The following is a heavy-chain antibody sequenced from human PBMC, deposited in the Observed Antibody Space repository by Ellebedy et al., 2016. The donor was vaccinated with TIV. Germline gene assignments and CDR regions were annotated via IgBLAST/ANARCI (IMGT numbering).Heavy chain of an antibody. D-gene: IGHD2-15*01. CDR3: AKDVVAPGLAFDY. CDR1: GFSSGFSFSRYA. CDR2: ISGSGGST. V-gene: IGHV3-23*01. Sequence: GESLKISCAASGFSSGFSFSRYAMGWVRQAPGKGLEWVSGISGSGGSTYYADSVKGRFTISRDNSKNTLYLQLNNLRAEDTAVYYCAKDVVAPGLAFDYWGQGTLVTVSS. J-gene: IGHJ4*02.